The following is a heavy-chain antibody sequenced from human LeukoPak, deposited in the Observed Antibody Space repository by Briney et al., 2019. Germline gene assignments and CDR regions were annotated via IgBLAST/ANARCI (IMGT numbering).Heavy chain of an antibody. CDR1: GYTFTSYD. CDR2: MNPNSGNT. J-gene: IGHJ6*02. D-gene: IGHD6-13*01. CDR3: ARGGYSGSWSEFYYYYYGMDV. V-gene: IGHV1-8*01. Sequence: ASVKVSCKASGYTFTSYDINWVRQATGQGLEWMGWMNPNSGNTGYAQKFQGRVTMTRNTSISTAYMELSSLRSEDTAVYYCARGGYSGSWSEFYYYYYGMDVWGQGTTVTVSS.